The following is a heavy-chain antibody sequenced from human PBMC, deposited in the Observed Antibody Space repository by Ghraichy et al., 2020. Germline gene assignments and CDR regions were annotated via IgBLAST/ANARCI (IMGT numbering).Heavy chain of an antibody. CDR1: GYTFTGYY. Sequence: ASVKVSCKASGYTFTGYYMHWVRQAPGQGLEWMGWINPNSGGTNYAQKFQGRVTMTRDTSISTAYMELGRLRSDDTAVDYCARGRGYCSSTSCHRGWFDPWGQGTLVTVSS. D-gene: IGHD2-2*02. CDR2: INPNSGGT. CDR3: ARGRGYCSSTSCHRGWFDP. V-gene: IGHV1-2*02. J-gene: IGHJ5*02.